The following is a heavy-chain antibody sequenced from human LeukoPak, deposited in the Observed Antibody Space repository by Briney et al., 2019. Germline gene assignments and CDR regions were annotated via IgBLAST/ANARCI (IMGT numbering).Heavy chain of an antibody. D-gene: IGHD4-23*01. V-gene: IGHV5-51*01. CDR3: ARRVVNNRNWYFDL. J-gene: IGHJ2*01. CDR2: IYPGDSDT. CDR1: GFTFSSYE. Sequence: GGSLRLSCAASGFTFSSYEMNWVRQMPGKGLEWTAIIYPGDSDTRYSPSFQGQVTISADKSINTAYLQWSSLKASDTAMYYCARRVVNNRNWYFDLWGRGTLVTVSS.